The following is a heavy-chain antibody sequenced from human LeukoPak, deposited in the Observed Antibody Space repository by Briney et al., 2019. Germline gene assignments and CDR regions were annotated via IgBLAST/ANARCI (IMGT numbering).Heavy chain of an antibody. CDR3: TSAYCGGDCYWADY. V-gene: IGHV3-49*03. CDR2: IRSKAYGGTT. D-gene: IGHD2-21*02. CDR1: GFTFGDYA. J-gene: IGHJ4*02. Sequence: GGSLRLPCTASGFTFGDYAMSWFRQAPGKGLEWVGFIRSKAYGGTTEYAASVKGRFTISRDDSKSIAYLQMNSLKTEDTAVYYCTSAYCGGDCYWADYWGQGTLVTVSS.